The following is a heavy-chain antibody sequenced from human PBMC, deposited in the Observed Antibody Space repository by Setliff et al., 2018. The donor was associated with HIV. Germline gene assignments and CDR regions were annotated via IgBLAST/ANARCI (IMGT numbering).Heavy chain of an antibody. Sequence: GASVKVSCKPSGYTLRSHYIHWVRQAPGHRPEWVGWINPQTGGTNFAQKFQGRITMTSDTSVNTVFIELSRLKSDDTALYYCARDLRNSNTLFGVLNFVFDLWGQGTLVTVSS. J-gene: IGHJ4*02. D-gene: IGHD3-3*01. CDR2: INPQTGGT. CDR3: ARDLRNSNTLFGVLNFVFDL. V-gene: IGHV1-2*02. CDR1: GYTLRSHY.